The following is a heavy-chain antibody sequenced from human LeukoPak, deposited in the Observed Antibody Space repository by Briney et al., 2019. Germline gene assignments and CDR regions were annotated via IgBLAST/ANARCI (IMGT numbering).Heavy chain of an antibody. J-gene: IGHJ4*02. CDR2: IGGSGSPI. CDR3: VKDFDY. Sequence: GGSLRLSCAPSGFTFSSHAMSWVRQAPGKGLEWVSTIGGSGSPIFYTDSVKGRFTISRDNSRNTLHLQMNSLSAEDSAIYYCVKDFDYWGQGTLVTVSS. CDR1: GFTFSSHA. V-gene: IGHV3-23*01.